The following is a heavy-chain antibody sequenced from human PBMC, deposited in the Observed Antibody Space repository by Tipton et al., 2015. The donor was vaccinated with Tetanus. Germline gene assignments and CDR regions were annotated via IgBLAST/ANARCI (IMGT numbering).Heavy chain of an antibody. Sequence: QLVQSGGEVKKPGASVKVSCKASGYTFTSYAVTWVRQAPGQGLEWMGWISGYNGNTNFTQKFQGRFTISRDNAKNSLYLQMNSLRPEDTALYYCARDNGPRQHCSSSSCYIASWGQGTLVTVSS. CDR3: ARDNGPRQHCSSSSCYIAS. V-gene: IGHV1-18*01. J-gene: IGHJ4*02. CDR1: GYTFTSYA. D-gene: IGHD2-2*02. CDR2: ISGYNGNT.